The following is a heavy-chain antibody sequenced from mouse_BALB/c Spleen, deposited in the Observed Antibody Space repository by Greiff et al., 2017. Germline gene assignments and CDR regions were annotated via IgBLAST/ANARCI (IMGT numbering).Heavy chain of an antibody. CDR1: GFTFSSYT. CDR3: ANHRYDTFDD. J-gene: IGHJ2*01. CDR2: ISNGGGST. D-gene: IGHD2-14*01. V-gene: IGHV5-12-2*01. Sequence: EVKLVESGGGLVQPGGSLKLSCAASGFTFSSYTMSWVRQTPEKRLEWVAYISNGGGSTYYPDTVKGRFTISRDKAKNTPYLQMSSLKSEDTAKYYRANHRYDTFDDWGQGTTLTVSA.